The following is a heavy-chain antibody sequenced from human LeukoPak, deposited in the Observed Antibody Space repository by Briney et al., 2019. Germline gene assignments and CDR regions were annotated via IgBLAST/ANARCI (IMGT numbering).Heavy chain of an antibody. D-gene: IGHD5-24*01. CDR2: TYSGGST. V-gene: IGHV3-53*01. CDR3: ASNSYNSANWFDP. CDR1: GFTVSGHY. J-gene: IGHJ5*02. Sequence: GGSLRLSCAASGFTVSGHYMTWVRQAPGKGLEWVSVTYSGGSTSYADSVKGRFTISRDNSKNTLYLQMNSLRAEDTAVYYCASNSYNSANWFDPWGQGTLVTVSS.